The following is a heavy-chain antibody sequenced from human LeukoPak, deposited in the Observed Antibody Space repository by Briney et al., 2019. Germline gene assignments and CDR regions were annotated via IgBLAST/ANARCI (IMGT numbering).Heavy chain of an antibody. D-gene: IGHD3-3*01. J-gene: IGHJ4*02. CDR1: GGSISSHY. CDR3: ARHHYDFWSGYYGGFDY. V-gene: IGHV4-59*11. CDR2: IYYSGST. Sequence: PSETLSLTCTVSGGSISSHYWSWIRQPPGKGLEWIGYIYYSGSTNYNPSLKSRVTISVDTSKNQFSLKLSSVTAADTAVYYCARHHYDFWSGYYGGFDYWGQGTLVTVSS.